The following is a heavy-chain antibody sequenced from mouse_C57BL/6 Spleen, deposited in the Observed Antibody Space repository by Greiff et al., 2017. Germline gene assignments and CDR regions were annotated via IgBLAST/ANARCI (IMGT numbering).Heavy chain of an antibody. CDR1: GYSITSGYY. CDR2: ISYDGSN. D-gene: IGHD2-4*01. V-gene: IGHV3-6*01. Sequence: EVKLMESGPGLVKPSQSLSLTCSVTGYSITSGYYWNWIRQFPGNKLEWMGYISYDGSNNYNPSLKNRISITRDTSKNQFFLKLNSVTTEDTATYYCARAGYDYDWYFDVWGTGTTVTVSS. CDR3: ARAGYDYDWYFDV. J-gene: IGHJ1*03.